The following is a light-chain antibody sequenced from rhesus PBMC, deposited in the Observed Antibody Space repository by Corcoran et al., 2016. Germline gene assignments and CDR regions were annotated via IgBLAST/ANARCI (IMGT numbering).Light chain of an antibody. CDR1: QSVSSS. CDR2: GAS. Sequence: EIVMTQSPATLSLSPGERAALSCRASQSVSSSLAWYQQQLGQAPRLLIYGASSRATGIPERFSGTGSGTDFTLTISSLEPEDVAVYYCLQHSNWPYSFGQGTKVEIK. V-gene: IGKV3-24*01. CDR3: LQHSNWPYS. J-gene: IGKJ2*01.